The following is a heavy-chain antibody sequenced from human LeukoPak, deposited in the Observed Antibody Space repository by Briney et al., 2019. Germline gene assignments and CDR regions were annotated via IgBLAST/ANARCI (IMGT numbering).Heavy chain of an antibody. CDR2: INTDGSYT. CDR1: GFTFSSSG. V-gene: IGHV3-74*03. J-gene: IGHJ4*02. D-gene: IGHD6-13*01. CDR3: ARVQQLGQGFHY. Sequence: GGSLRLSCAASGFTFSSSGMHWVRQAPGKGLVWVSRINTDGSYTTYADSVKGRFTVSRDNAKNTLFLQMNSLRAEDTAVYYCARVQQLGQGFHYWGLGTLVTVSS.